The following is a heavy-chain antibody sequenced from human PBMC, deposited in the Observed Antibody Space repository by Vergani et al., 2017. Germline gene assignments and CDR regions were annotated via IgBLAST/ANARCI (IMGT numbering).Heavy chain of an antibody. J-gene: IGHJ6*02. V-gene: IGHV1-46*01. D-gene: IGHD6-19*01. Sequence: QLVQSGPEVKKPGASVKVSCKASGYTFTSYYMRWVRQAPGQGLEWMGIINPSGGSTSYAQKFQGRVTMTRDTSTSTVYMELSSLRSEDTAVYYCARDEAVAVPYYYYGMDVWGQGTTVTVSS. CDR1: GYTFTSYY. CDR3: ARDEAVAVPYYYYGMDV. CDR2: INPSGGST.